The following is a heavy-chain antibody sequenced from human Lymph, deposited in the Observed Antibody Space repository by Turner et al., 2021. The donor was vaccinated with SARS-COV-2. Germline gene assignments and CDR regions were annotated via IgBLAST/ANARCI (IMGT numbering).Heavy chain of an antibody. CDR3: ARHGNELGIQL. CDR2: ISNSGST. Sequence: QVQLQESGPGLVKPSETLSLTCTVSGGSISSYYWSWIRQPPGKGLEWIGYISNSGSTNYNPSLKSRVTISLDTSENQFSLKLSSVTAADTAVYYCARHGNELGIQLWGQGTLVTVSS. J-gene: IGHJ4*02. CDR1: GGSISSYY. V-gene: IGHV4-59*08. D-gene: IGHD5-18*01.